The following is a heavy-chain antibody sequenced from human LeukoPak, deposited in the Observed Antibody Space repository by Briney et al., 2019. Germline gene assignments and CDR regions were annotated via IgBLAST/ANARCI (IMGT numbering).Heavy chain of an antibody. J-gene: IGHJ3*02. CDR3: ARVLYDRDAFDI. Sequence: GGSLRLSCAASGFTFSSYWMSWVRQAPGKGLEWMANIKEDGSAKYYVDSVKGRFTISRDNAQNSLYLQMSSLRAEDTAVFYCARVLYDRDAFDIWGQGTMVTVSS. D-gene: IGHD3-16*01. CDR1: GFTFSSYW. V-gene: IGHV3-7*04. CDR2: IKEDGSAK.